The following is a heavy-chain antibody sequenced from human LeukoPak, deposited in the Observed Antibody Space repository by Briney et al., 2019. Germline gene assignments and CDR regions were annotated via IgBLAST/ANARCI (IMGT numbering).Heavy chain of an antibody. CDR1: GGSISSSSYY. V-gene: IGHV4-39*01. CDR3: ARRFIAAITTGGFDN. J-gene: IGHJ4*02. D-gene: IGHD6-13*01. CDR2: IYYSGST. Sequence: SETLSLTCTVSGGSISSSSYYWGWNRHPPGKGLEWIGSIYYSGSTYYNPSLKSRITLSVDTSKKQFSLKLTSVTAADMAVYYCARRFIAAITTGGFDNWGQGTLVTVSS.